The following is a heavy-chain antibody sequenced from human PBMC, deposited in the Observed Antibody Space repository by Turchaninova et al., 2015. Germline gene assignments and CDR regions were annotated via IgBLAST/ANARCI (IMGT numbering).Heavy chain of an antibody. CDR1: GLSNRTSGVS. CDR2: TYWDDEK. Sequence: QISLKASGQTLVTPTQTLTLPCSFSGLSNRTSGVSVGWIRHPPGRALEWLALTYWDDEKHYSPSLVSRLIITRDPSKNQVVLTLTNMDPVDTATYYCAHSLGGGNHRFDFWGQGILVTVSS. J-gene: IGHJ4*02. CDR3: AHSLGGGNHRFDF. D-gene: IGHD1-14*01. V-gene: IGHV2-5*02.